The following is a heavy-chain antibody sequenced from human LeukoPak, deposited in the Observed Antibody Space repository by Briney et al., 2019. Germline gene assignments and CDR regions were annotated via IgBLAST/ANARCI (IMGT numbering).Heavy chain of an antibody. J-gene: IGHJ6*02. CDR2: IYYSGST. Sequence: SETLSLTCTVSGGSISSYYWSWIRQPPGKGLEWIGYIYYSGSTNYNPSLKSRVTISVDTSKNQFSLKLSSVTAADTAVYYCARHLGSGAVAGFYYYYGMDVWGQGTTVTVSS. CDR3: ARHLGSGAVAGFYYYYGMDV. D-gene: IGHD6-19*01. V-gene: IGHV4-59*08. CDR1: GGSISSYY.